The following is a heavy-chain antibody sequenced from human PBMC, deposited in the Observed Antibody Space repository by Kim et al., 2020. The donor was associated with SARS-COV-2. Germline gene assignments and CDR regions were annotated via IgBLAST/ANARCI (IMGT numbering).Heavy chain of an antibody. CDR2: ISGYDDNT. CDR3: VKEQRDASGSNYYGMDV. J-gene: IGHJ6*02. Sequence: GGSLRHSCAASGFTFNNCAMSWVRQAPGKGLEWVSGISGYDDNTNYAESVKGRFTISRDNSKNTLYLQMNSLRVDDTALYYCVKEQRDASGSNYYGMDVWGQGTTVIVSS. D-gene: IGHD3-10*01. CDR1: GFTFNNCA. V-gene: IGHV3-23*01.